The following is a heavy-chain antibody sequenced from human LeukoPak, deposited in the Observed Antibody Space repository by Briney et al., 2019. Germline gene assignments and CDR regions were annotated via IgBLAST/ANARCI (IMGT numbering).Heavy chain of an antibody. CDR3: AREGYYYDSTTLGFDP. Sequence: SETLSLTCAVYGGSFSGYYWSWIRQPPGKGLEWIWEINHSGSTNYNPSLKSRVTISVDTSKNQFSLKLSSVTAADTAVYYCAREGYYYDSTTLGFDPWGQGTLVTVSS. J-gene: IGHJ5*02. D-gene: IGHD3-22*01. V-gene: IGHV4-34*01. CDR2: INHSGST. CDR1: GGSFSGYY.